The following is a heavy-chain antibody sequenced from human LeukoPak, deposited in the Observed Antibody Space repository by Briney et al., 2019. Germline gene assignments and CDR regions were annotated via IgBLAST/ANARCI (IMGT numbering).Heavy chain of an antibody. J-gene: IGHJ4*02. V-gene: IGHV4-39*02. Sequence: PSETLSLTCTVSGGSISSSSYYWGWIRQPPGKGLEWIGSIYYSGSTYYNPSLKSRVTISVDTSKNQFSLKLSSVTAADTAVYYCARDCGGGDCWTFDYWGQGTLVTVSS. CDR2: IYYSGST. CDR1: GGSISSSSYY. CDR3: ARDCGGGDCWTFDY. D-gene: IGHD2-21*01.